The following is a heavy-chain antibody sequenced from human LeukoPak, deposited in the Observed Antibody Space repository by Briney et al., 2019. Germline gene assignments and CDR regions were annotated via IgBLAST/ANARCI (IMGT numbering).Heavy chain of an antibody. Sequence: SETLSLTCTVSGGSISSYYWSWIRQPPGKGLEWIGYIYYSGSTNYNPSLKSRVTISVDTSKNQFSLKLSSVTAADTAVYYCARDINPNSSSWLPPLYYYYGMDVWGQGTTVTVSS. CDR2: IYYSGST. CDR1: GGSISSYY. J-gene: IGHJ6*02. V-gene: IGHV4-59*12. D-gene: IGHD6-13*01. CDR3: ARDINPNSSSWLPPLYYYYGMDV.